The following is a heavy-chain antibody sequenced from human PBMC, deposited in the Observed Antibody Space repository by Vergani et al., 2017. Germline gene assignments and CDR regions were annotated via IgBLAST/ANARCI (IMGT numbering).Heavy chain of an antibody. Sequence: QLLESGGGLIQPGGSLRLSCAASGFTFSSSAMHWVRQAPGKGLEWVADISYDGSNKYYADSVKGRFTISRDNSKNTLYLQMNSLRAEDTAVYYCARDLPDYCGSFDYWGQGTLVTVSS. CDR1: GFTFSSSA. V-gene: IGHV3-30-3*01. CDR3: ARDLPDYCGSFDY. CDR2: ISYDGSNK. D-gene: IGHD4-23*01. J-gene: IGHJ4*02.